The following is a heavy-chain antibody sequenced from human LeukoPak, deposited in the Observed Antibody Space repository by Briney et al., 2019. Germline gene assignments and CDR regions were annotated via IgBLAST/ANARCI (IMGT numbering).Heavy chain of an antibody. Sequence: GASVKVSCKVSGYTLTELSMHWVRQAPGKGLEWMGGFDPEDGETIYARKFQGRVTITADESTSTAYMELSSLRSEDTAVYYCARAYYYGSGSYDWGQGTLVTVSS. CDR3: ARAYYYGSGSYD. V-gene: IGHV1-24*01. J-gene: IGHJ4*02. CDR2: FDPEDGET. D-gene: IGHD3-10*01. CDR1: GYTLTELS.